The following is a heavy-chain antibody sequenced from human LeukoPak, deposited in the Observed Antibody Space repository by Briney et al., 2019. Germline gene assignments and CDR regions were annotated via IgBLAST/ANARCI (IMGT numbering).Heavy chain of an antibody. J-gene: IGHJ4*02. V-gene: IGHV4-34*01. CDR3: AREGPLRPLDY. D-gene: IGHD5/OR15-5a*01. Sequence: PSETLSLTCAVYGGSFSGYYWSWIRRPPGKGLEWIGEINHSGSTNYNPSLKSRVTISVDTSKNQFSLKLSSVTAADTAVHYCAREGPLRPLDYWGQGTLVTVSS. CDR1: GGSFSGYY. CDR2: INHSGST.